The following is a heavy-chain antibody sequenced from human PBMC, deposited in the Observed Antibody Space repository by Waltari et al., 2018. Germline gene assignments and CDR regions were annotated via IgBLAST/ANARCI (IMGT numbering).Heavy chain of an antibody. CDR3: ARPDYERGDAFDI. Sequence: QVKLQESGPGLVKPSGTLSLTCAVSGGSISSSNWWSWVRQPPGKGLEWIGEIYHSGSTNYNPSLKCRGTISVDKSKNQFSRKLTAVPAADTAVYYCARPDYERGDAFDICGQGTMVTVSS. D-gene: IGHD3-22*01. CDR2: IYHSGST. J-gene: IGHJ3*02. V-gene: IGHV4-4*02. CDR1: GGSISSSNW.